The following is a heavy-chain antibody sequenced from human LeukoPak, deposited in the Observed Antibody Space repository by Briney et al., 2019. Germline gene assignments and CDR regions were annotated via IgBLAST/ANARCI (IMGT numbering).Heavy chain of an antibody. J-gene: IGHJ4*02. CDR1: GFTFSSYA. CDR3: ARDQGSSWYYFDY. Sequence: GRSLRLSCAASGFTFSSYAMHWVRQAPGKGLEWVAVISYDGGNKYYADSVKGRFTISRDNSKNTLYLQMNSLRAEDTAVYYCARDQGSSWYYFDYWGQGTLVTVSS. V-gene: IGHV3-30-3*01. D-gene: IGHD6-13*01. CDR2: ISYDGGNK.